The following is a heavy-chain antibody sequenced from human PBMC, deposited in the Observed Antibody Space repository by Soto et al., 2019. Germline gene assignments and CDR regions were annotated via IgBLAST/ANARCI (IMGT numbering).Heavy chain of an antibody. J-gene: IGHJ4*02. CDR2: IKSKTDGGTT. CDR3: TTGTYYYDSSGYNYVFAFDY. D-gene: IGHD3-22*01. CDR1: GFTFNNAW. V-gene: IGHV3-15*07. Sequence: GGSLRLSCAASGFTFNNAWMNWVRQAPGKGLEWVGRIKSKTDGGTTDYAAPVKGRFTISRDDSKNTLYLQMNSLKTEDTAVYYCTTGTYYYDSSGYNYVFAFDYWGQGTLVTASS.